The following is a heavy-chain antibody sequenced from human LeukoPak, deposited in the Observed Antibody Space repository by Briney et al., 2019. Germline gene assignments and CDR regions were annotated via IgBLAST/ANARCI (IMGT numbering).Heavy chain of an antibody. Sequence: GGSLRLSCAASGFTLSSYEMNWVRQAPGKGLEWVSYISSSGSTIYYADSVKGRFTISRDNAKNSLYLQMNSLRAEDTAVYYCARDCSSTSCYTPYGMDVWGQGTTVTVSS. CDR3: ARDCSSTSCYTPYGMDV. D-gene: IGHD2-2*02. J-gene: IGHJ6*02. CDR2: ISSSGSTI. V-gene: IGHV3-48*03. CDR1: GFTLSSYE.